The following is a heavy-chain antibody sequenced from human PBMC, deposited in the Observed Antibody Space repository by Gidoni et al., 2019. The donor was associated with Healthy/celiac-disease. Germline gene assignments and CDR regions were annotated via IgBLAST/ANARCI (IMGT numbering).Heavy chain of an antibody. Sequence: GANIKQDGSEKYYVDSVKGRFTISRDNAKNSLYLQMNSLRAEDTAVYYCARGFRQRAFDYWGQGTLVTVSS. V-gene: IGHV3-7*03. CDR3: ARGFRQRAFDY. CDR2: IKQDGSEK. J-gene: IGHJ4*02. D-gene: IGHD1-1*01.